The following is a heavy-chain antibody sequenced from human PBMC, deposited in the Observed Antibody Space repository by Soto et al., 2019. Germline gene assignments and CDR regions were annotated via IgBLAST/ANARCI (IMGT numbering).Heavy chain of an antibody. Sequence: ASVKVSCKASGYTFTGYYMHWMRQAPGQGLEWMGWINPNSGGTNYAQKFQGWVTMTRDTSISTAYMELSRLRSDDTAVYYCARDLGIGTDYYYYGMDVWGQGTTVTVSS. D-gene: IGHD2-15*01. CDR3: ARDLGIGTDYYYYGMDV. CDR1: GYTFTGYY. J-gene: IGHJ6*02. CDR2: INPNSGGT. V-gene: IGHV1-2*04.